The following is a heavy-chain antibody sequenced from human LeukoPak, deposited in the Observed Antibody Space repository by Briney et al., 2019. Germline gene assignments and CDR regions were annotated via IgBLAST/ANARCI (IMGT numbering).Heavy chain of an antibody. CDR1: GFTFSSYG. Sequence: GGSLRLSCAASGFTFSSYGTHWVRQAPGKGLEWVAVMSYDGSHKGYADSVKGRFTIPRDNSKNTLYLQMDSLRAEDTAVYYCAKEVYSGSYYGQPDYWGQGTLVTVSS. D-gene: IGHD1-26*01. CDR2: MSYDGSHK. J-gene: IGHJ4*02. CDR3: AKEVYSGSYYGQPDY. V-gene: IGHV3-30*18.